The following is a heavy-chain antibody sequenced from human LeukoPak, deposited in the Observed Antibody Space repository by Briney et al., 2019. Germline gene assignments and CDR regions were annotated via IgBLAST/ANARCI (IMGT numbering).Heavy chain of an antibody. CDR3: ARDRRYSGYDTFDY. Sequence: GASVKVSCKASGYTFTSYYMHWVRQAPGQGLEWMGWINPNSGGTNYAQKFQGRVTMTRDTSISTAYMELSRLRSDDTAVYYCARDRRYSGYDTFDYWGQGTLVTVSS. CDR2: INPNSGGT. D-gene: IGHD5-12*01. V-gene: IGHV1-2*02. CDR1: GYTFTSYY. J-gene: IGHJ4*02.